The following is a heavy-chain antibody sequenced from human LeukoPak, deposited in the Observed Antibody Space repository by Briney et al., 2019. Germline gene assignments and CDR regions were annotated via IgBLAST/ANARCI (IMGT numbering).Heavy chain of an antibody. CDR1: AGSFSGYY. CDR2: INHSGST. Sequence: PSETLSLTCAVSAGSFSGYYWSWMRQPPGKGLERSGEINHSGSTNYNPSLKSRVTISVDTSKNQFSLKLSSVTAADTAVYYCARGDCPSYHYDSSGYQGDYWGQGTLVTVSS. V-gene: IGHV4-34*01. D-gene: IGHD3-22*01. J-gene: IGHJ4*02. CDR3: ARGDCPSYHYDSSGYQGDY.